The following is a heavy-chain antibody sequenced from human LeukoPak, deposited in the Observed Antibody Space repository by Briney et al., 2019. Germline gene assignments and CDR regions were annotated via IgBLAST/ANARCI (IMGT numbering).Heavy chain of an antibody. Sequence: PGGSLRLSCAASGFTFSTYGMHWVRQAPGKGLEWVTFIRYDGSNKYYVDSVKGRFTISRDNSKNTLYLQMNSLRAEDTAVYYCASSGRFLEWLLSYMDVWGKGTTVTVSS. CDR1: GFTFSTYG. D-gene: IGHD3-3*01. CDR2: IRYDGSNK. V-gene: IGHV3-30*02. J-gene: IGHJ6*03. CDR3: ASSGRFLEWLLSYMDV.